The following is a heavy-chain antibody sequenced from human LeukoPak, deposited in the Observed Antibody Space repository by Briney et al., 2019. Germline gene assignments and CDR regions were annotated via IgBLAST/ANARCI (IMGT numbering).Heavy chain of an antibody. CDR1: GFTFSSYA. V-gene: IGHV3-64*01. Sequence: PGGTLRLTWAASGFTFSSYAMHSVRQAPGKGLEYVSAISSNGGSTYYANSVKGRFTISRDNSKNTMYLQMGSLRAEDMAVYYCAREPTYYYDSSGAFDIWGQGTMVTVSS. CDR2: ISSNGGST. CDR3: AREPTYYYDSSGAFDI. J-gene: IGHJ3*02. D-gene: IGHD3-22*01.